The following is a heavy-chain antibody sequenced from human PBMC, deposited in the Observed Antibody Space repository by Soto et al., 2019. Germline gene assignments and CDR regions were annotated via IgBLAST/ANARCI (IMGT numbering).Heavy chain of an antibody. V-gene: IGHV3-49*03. CDR3: TRGGDSGSDRYYYYGMDV. D-gene: IGHD5-12*01. CDR2: IRSKAYGGTT. Sequence: GGSLRLSCTASGFTFGDYAMSWFRQAPGKGLEWVGFIRSKAYGGTTEYAASVKGRFTISRDDSKSIAYLQMNSLKTEDTAVYYCTRGGDSGSDRYYYYGMDVWGQGTTVTVSS. CDR1: GFTFGDYA. J-gene: IGHJ6*02.